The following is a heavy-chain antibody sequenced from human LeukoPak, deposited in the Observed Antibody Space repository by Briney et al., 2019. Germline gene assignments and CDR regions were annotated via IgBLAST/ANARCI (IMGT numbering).Heavy chain of an antibody. CDR2: IYSGGST. J-gene: IGHJ3*02. Sequence: GGSLRLSCAASGFTVSSNYMSWVRQAPGKGLEWVSVIYSGGSTYYADSVKGRFTISRDNSKNTLYLQMNSLRAEDTAVYYCASGAHYDFWSGYKGDAFDIWGQGTMVTVSS. V-gene: IGHV3-53*01. CDR3: ASGAHYDFWSGYKGDAFDI. D-gene: IGHD3-3*01. CDR1: GFTVSSNY.